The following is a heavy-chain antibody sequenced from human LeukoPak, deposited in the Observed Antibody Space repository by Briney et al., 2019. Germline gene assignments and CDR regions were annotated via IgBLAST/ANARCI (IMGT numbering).Heavy chain of an antibody. CDR1: GGSFSGYY. CDR3: ARLVPYYDILTGYPPSSWRTHYYMDV. D-gene: IGHD3-9*01. J-gene: IGHJ6*03. V-gene: IGHV4-34*01. Sequence: PSETLSLTCAVYGGSFSGYYWSWIRQPPGKGLEWIGEINHSGSTNYNPSLKSRVTISVDTSKNQFSLKLSSVTAADTAVYYCARLVPYYDILTGYPPSSWRTHYYMDVWGKGTTVTISS. CDR2: INHSGST.